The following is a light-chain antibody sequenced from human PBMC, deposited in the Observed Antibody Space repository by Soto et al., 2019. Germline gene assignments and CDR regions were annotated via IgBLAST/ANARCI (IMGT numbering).Light chain of an antibody. Sequence: QSVLTQPPSVSAAPGQKVTISCSGSSSNIGNNYVSWYQQLPGTAPKLLIYENNKRPSGIPDRFSGSKSGTSATLGITGLQTGDEADDYCGTWDSSLSAEVFGGGTQLTVL. CDR2: ENN. CDR3: GTWDSSLSAEV. CDR1: SSNIGNNY. J-gene: IGLJ2*01. V-gene: IGLV1-51*02.